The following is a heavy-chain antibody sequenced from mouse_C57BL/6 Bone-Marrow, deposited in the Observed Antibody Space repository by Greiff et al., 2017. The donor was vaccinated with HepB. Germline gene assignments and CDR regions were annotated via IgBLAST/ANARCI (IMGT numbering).Heavy chain of an antibody. V-gene: IGHV6-3*01. CDR2: IRLKSDNYAT. D-gene: IGHD4-1*01. J-gene: IGHJ2*01. Sequence: EVKVVESGGGLVQPGGSMKLSCVASGFTFSNYWMNWVRQSPEKGLEWVAQIRLKSDNYATHYAESVKGRFTISRDDSKSSVYLQMNNLRAEDTGIYYCTGWGPPYYFDYWGQGTTLTVSS. CDR1: GFTFSNYW. CDR3: TGWGPPYYFDY.